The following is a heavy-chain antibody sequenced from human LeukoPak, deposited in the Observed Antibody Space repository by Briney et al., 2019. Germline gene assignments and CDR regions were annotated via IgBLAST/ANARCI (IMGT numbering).Heavy chain of an antibody. CDR2: IYYSGST. CDR1: GGSISSSSYY. Sequence: SETLSLTCTVSGGSISSSSYYWGWIRQPPEKGLEWIGSIYYSGSTYYNPSLKSRVTISVDTSKNQFSLKLSSVTAADTAVYYCARQDYYGSGRDFNWFDPWGQGTLVTVSS. CDR3: ARQDYYGSGRDFNWFDP. J-gene: IGHJ5*02. V-gene: IGHV4-39*01. D-gene: IGHD3-10*01.